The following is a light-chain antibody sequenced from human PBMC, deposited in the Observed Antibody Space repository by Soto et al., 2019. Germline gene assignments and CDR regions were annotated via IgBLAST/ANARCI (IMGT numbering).Light chain of an antibody. CDR3: QVWDSSSDHVI. CDR1: NIGSNS. Sequence: SYELTQPPSVSVAPGQTARMTCGGNNIGSNSVHWYQQKAGQAPVLVVYDDSDRPSGIPERFSGSNSGNTATLTISRVEAGDEADYYCQVWDSSSDHVIFGGGTKLTVL. CDR2: DDS. J-gene: IGLJ2*01. V-gene: IGLV3-21*02.